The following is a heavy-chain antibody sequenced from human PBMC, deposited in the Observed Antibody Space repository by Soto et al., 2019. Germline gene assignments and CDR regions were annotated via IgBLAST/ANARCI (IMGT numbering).Heavy chain of an antibody. CDR3: ARKRITIFGVVIIPVSWFDP. Sequence: PSETLSLTCAVSGYSMTSGYYWGWVRQPPGKGLEWLGSIYHGGSVYYNPSLKSRVTLSLDASKNHFSLHLTSVTAADTAVYYCARKRITIFGVVIIPVSWFDPWGQGTLVTVSS. V-gene: IGHV4-38-2*01. CDR1: GYSMTSGYY. J-gene: IGHJ5*02. D-gene: IGHD3-3*01. CDR2: IYHGGSV.